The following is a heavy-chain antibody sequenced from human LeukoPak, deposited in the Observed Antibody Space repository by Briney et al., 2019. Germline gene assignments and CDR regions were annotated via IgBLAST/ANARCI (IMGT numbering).Heavy chain of an antibody. J-gene: IGHJ4*02. V-gene: IGHV3-48*01. CDR2: ISRSSSNI. D-gene: IGHD4-17*01. CDR3: ARDPRPQDHYGNGGDDY. Sequence: PGGSLRLSCAASGFSFSSYSMNWVRQAPGKGLEWVSYISRSSSNIYYADSVKGRFTISRDNARNSLYLQMNSLRAEDTAVYYCARDPRPQDHYGNGGDDYWGQGTLVTVSS. CDR1: GFSFSSYS.